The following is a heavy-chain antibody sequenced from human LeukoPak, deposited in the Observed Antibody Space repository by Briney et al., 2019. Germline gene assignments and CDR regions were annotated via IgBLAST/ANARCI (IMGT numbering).Heavy chain of an antibody. CDR3: ARDSHLPVPMITFGRLIVHDY. CDR1: GYTFTSYG. Sequence: ASVKVSCKASGYTFTSYGISWVRQAPGQGLEWMGWISAYNGNTNYAQTLQGRVTITTDTSTSTAYMELRSLRADDTAGYYWARDSHLPVPMITFGRLIVHDYWGQGTLLTVSS. D-gene: IGHD3-16*02. V-gene: IGHV1-18*01. J-gene: IGHJ4*02. CDR2: ISAYNGNT.